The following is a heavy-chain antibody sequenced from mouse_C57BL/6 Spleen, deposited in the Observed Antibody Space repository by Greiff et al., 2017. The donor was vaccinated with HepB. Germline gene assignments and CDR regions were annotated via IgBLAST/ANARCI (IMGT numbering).Heavy chain of an antibody. V-gene: IGHV1-39*01. J-gene: IGHJ2*01. CDR1: GYSFTDYN. CDR2: INPNYGTT. D-gene: IGHD3-2*02. CDR3: ASQEGTGQFDY. Sequence: EVKPVESGPELVKPGASVKISCKASGYSFTDYNMNWVKQSNGKSLEWIGVINPNYGTTSYNQKFKGKATLTVDQSSSTAYMQLNSLTSEDSAVYYCASQEGTGQFDYWGQGTTLTVSS.